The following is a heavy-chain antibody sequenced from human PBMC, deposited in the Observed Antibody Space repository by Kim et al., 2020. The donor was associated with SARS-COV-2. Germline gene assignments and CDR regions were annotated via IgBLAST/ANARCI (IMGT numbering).Heavy chain of an antibody. Sequence: SVKVSCKASGGTFSSYAISWVRQAPGQGLEWMGGIIPMFGTANYAQKFQGRVTITADESTSTAYMELSSLRSEDTAVYYCARDLEILGRYFDWLSHNYYYSGMDVWGQGTTGTVSS. D-gene: IGHD3-9*01. CDR1: GGTFSSYA. J-gene: IGHJ6*02. V-gene: IGHV1-69*13. CDR3: ARDLEILGRYFDWLSHNYYYSGMDV. CDR2: IIPMFGTA.